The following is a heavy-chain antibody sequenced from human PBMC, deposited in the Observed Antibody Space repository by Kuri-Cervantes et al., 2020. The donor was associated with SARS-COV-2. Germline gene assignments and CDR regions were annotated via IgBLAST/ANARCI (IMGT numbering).Heavy chain of an antibody. D-gene: IGHD2-2*01. Sequence: ASVNVSCKASGGTFSSYTISWMRQAPGQGLEWMGWINPNSGGTNYAQKFQGWVTMTRDTSISSAYMELGRLRSDDTAVYYCARDRHPRRRYCSSTSCYGDYYYYGMDVWGQGTTVTVSS. CDR3: ARDRHPRRRYCSSTSCYGDYYYYGMDV. CDR2: INPNSGGT. CDR1: GGTFSSYT. J-gene: IGHJ6*02. V-gene: IGHV1-2*04.